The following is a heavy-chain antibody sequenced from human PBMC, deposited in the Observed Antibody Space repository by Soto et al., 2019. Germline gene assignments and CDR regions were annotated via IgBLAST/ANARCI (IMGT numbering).Heavy chain of an antibody. CDR2: VMHNGNT. D-gene: IGHD3-3*01. J-gene: IGHJ6*02. CDR1: GGSISNHF. Sequence: PSETLSLTCSVSGGSISNHFWSWIRQTPTKPLEWIGYVMHNGNTHYNPSFTSRVKISEDLSKNEFSLMLRSVTAADTALYYCAREGQMPQHFGMDVWGQGIQVTVSS. V-gene: IGHV4-59*11. CDR3: AREGQMPQHFGMDV.